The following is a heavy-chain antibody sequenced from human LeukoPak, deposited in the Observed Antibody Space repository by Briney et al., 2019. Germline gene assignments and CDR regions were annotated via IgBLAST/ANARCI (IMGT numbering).Heavy chain of an antibody. V-gene: IGHV1-69*04. CDR1: GGTFSSYA. J-gene: IGHJ5*01. D-gene: IGHD4-17*01. Sequence: SVKVSCKASGGTFSSYAISWVRQAPGQGLEWMGRIIPILGIANYAQKFQGRVTITADKSASTAYMELSSLISEDTAVYYCAREIRYGVQTGHGFDPWGQGTPVTVSS. CDR3: AREIRYGVQTGHGFDP. CDR2: IIPILGIA.